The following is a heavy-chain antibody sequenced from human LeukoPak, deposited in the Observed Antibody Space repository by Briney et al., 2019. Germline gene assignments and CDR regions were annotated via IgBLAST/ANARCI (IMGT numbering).Heavy chain of an antibody. CDR2: IIPILGIA. J-gene: IGHJ6*02. CDR3: ASTPYYYDSSGYSYYGMDV. D-gene: IGHD3-22*01. CDR1: GDTFSSYA. V-gene: IGHV1-69*04. Sequence: SVKVFCKAPGDTFSSYAISWVRHAPGQGLEWMGRIIPILGIANYAQKLQGRVKITADNSTRTPYMELSSLRSEDTAVYYCASTPYYYDSSGYSYYGMDVWGQGTTVTVSS.